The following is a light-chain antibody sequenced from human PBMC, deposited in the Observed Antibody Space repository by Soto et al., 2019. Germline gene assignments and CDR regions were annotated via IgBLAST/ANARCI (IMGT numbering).Light chain of an antibody. CDR2: EVI. CDR1: NSDVGVYNY. CDR3: SSFTTSSTLV. J-gene: IGLJ1*01. V-gene: IGLV2-14*01. Sequence: QSALTQPASVSGSPGQSITISCTGTNSDVGVYNYVSWYQQHPGKAPKLMIYEVINRPSGVSYRFSGSKSGNTASLTISGLQPEDEADYYCSSFTTSSTLVFGSGIKLTVL.